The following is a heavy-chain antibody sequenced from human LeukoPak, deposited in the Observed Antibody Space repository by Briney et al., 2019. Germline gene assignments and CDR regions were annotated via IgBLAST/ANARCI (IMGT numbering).Heavy chain of an antibody. V-gene: IGHV3-23*01. CDR3: AKHGAGIAAAGSPLSYYYYMDV. CDR1: GFTFSSYA. CDR2: ISGSGGST. D-gene: IGHD6-13*01. J-gene: IGHJ6*03. Sequence: GGSLRLSCAASGFTFSSYAMSWVRQVPGKGLEWVSAISGSGGSTYYADSVKGRFTISRDNSKNTLYLQMNSLRAEDTAVYYCAKHGAGIAAAGSPLSYYYYMDVWGKGTTVTVSS.